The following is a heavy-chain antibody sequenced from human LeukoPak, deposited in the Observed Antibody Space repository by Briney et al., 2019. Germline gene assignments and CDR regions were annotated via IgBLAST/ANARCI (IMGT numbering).Heavy chain of an antibody. D-gene: IGHD3-22*01. CDR1: GGPFSGYY. V-gene: IGHV4-34*01. CDR3: ALVVITRVDY. Sequence: SETLSLTCAVYGGPFSGYYWSWIRQPPGKGLEWIGEINHSGSTNYNPSLKSRVTISVDTSKNQFSLKLSSVTAADTAVYYCALVVITRVDYWGQGTLVTVSS. J-gene: IGHJ4*02. CDR2: INHSGST.